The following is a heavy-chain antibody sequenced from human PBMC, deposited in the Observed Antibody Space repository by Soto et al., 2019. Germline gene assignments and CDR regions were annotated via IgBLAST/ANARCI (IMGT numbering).Heavy chain of an antibody. D-gene: IGHD1-1*01. V-gene: IGHV3-7*04. Sequence: VQVVESGGGLFQPGGSLRLSCEVSGFTFSGFWMNWVRQAPGKGLEWVANIEHGGSEKNLVDSVMGRFTISRDNAKDTLYLQMNNLRAEDTAVYYCTRGGRDFDFWGQGTLVAVSS. J-gene: IGHJ4*02. CDR1: GFTFSGFW. CDR2: IEHGGSEK. CDR3: TRGGRDFDF.